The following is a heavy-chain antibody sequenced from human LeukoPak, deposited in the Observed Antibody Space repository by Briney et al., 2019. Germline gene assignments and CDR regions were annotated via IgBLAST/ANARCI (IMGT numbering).Heavy chain of an antibody. V-gene: IGHV3-33*08. D-gene: IGHD5-18*01. CDR2: IWYDGSNK. J-gene: IGHJ4*02. CDR1: GFTFSNYG. CDR3: ARIDTAMVTGDY. Sequence: GRSLRLSCAASGFTFSNYGMHWVRQAPGKGLEWVAVIWYDGSNKYYADSVKGRFTISRDNSKNTLYLQMNSLRAEDTAVYYCARIDTAMVTGDYWGQGTLVTVSS.